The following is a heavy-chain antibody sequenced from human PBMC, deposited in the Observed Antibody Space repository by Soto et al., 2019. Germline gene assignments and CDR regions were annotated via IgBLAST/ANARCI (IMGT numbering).Heavy chain of an antibody. CDR1: GYTFTSYG. CDR3: ARRAPPMDV. J-gene: IGHJ6*02. Sequence: QVQLVQSGAEVKKPGASVKVSCKASGYTFTSYGISWVRQAPGQGLEWMGWISAYNGNTKYAQQLQGTVTMTTDTSASTAHIVLRSLRSDDTAVYFCARRAPPMDVWGQGTTVTVSS. CDR2: ISAYNGNT. V-gene: IGHV1-18*01.